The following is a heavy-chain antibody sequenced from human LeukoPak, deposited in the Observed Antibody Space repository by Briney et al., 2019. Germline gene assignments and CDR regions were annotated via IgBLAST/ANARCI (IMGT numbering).Heavy chain of an antibody. CDR3: ARVKQQLTNWFDP. J-gene: IGHJ5*02. V-gene: IGHV4-30-4*01. CDR1: GGSISSGDYY. CDR2: IYCSGST. Sequence: SETLSLTCTVSGGSISSGDYYWSWIRQPPGKGLEWIGYIYCSGSTYYNPSLKSRVTISVDTSKNQFSLKLSSVTAADTAVYYCARVKQQLTNWFDPWGQGTLVTVSS. D-gene: IGHD6-13*01.